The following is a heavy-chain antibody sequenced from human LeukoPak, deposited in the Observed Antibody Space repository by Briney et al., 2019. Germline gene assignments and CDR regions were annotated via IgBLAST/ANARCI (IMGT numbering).Heavy chain of an antibody. CDR3: ARRDHYYASGSYYSFDY. CDR2: IDPGDSDT. J-gene: IGHJ4*02. CDR1: GYSFTSYW. Sequence: HGESLKISCKGSGYSFTSYWIGWVRQMPGKGLEWMGIIDPGDSDTRYTPSFQGQVTISADKSISTAYLQWSSLKASDTAMYSCARRDHYYASGSYYSFDYWGQGTLVTASS. V-gene: IGHV5-51*01. D-gene: IGHD3-10*01.